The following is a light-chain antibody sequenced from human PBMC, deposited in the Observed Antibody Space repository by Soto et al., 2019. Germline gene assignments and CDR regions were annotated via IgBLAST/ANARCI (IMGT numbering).Light chain of an antibody. Sequence: QSVLTQPASVSGSLGQSITISCTGTSSDVGGYNYVSWYQQHPGKAPKLMIYEVSNRPSGVSNRFSGSKSGDAAALTISGLQAEDESDYYCSSYTRSSSYVFGAGTNVNVL. CDR1: SSDVGGYNY. CDR3: SSYTRSSSYV. V-gene: IGLV2-14*01. CDR2: EVS. J-gene: IGLJ1*01.